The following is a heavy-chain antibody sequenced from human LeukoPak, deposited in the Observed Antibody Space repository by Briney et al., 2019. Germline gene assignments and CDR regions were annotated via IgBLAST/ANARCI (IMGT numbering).Heavy chain of an antibody. J-gene: IGHJ3*02. Sequence: SVKVSCKASGGTFSSYAISWVRQAPGQGLEWMGGIIPIFGTANYAQKFQGRVTITTDESTSTAYMELSSLRSEDTAVYYCARAGITVKGGTSDAFDIWGQGTMVTVSS. CDR2: IIPIFGTA. CDR3: ARAGITVKGGTSDAFDI. V-gene: IGHV1-69*05. CDR1: GGTFSSYA. D-gene: IGHD1-20*01.